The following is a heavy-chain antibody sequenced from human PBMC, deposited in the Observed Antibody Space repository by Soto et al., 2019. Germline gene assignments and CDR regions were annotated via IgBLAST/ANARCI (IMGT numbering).Heavy chain of an antibody. CDR1: GYSFTSYW. J-gene: IGHJ6*02. CDR2: IDPSDSYT. Sequence: GESLKISCKGSGYSFTSYWISWVRQMPGKGLEWMGRIDPSDSYTNYSPSFQGHVTISADKSISTAYLQWSSLKASDTAMYYCARGTYSSSFAAYYYYGMDVWGQGTTVTVSS. V-gene: IGHV5-10-1*01. D-gene: IGHD6-6*01. CDR3: ARGTYSSSFAAYYYYGMDV.